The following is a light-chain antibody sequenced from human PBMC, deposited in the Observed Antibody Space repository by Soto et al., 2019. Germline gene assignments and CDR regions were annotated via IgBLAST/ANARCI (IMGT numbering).Light chain of an antibody. CDR3: QSYGSSPL. V-gene: IGLV1-40*01. Sequence: QSVLTQPPSVSGAPGQRVTISCTGNSSNIGAGYDVHWYQQLPGTAPKLLIFGNNNRPSGVPDRFSGSKSGTSASLAIPGLHPGDEADYYCQSYGSSPLFGGGTKLTVL. CDR1: SSNIGAGYD. CDR2: GNN. J-gene: IGLJ2*01.